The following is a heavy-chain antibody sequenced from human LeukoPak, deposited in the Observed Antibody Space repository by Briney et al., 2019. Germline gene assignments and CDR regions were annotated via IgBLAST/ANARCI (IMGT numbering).Heavy chain of an antibody. D-gene: IGHD1-26*01. Sequence: ASVKVSCKASGYTFTSYGISWVRQAPGQGLEWMGWISAYNGNTNYAQKLQGRVIMTTDTSTSTAYMELRSLRSDDTAVYYCARALVGATTHPFDYWGRGTLVTVSS. V-gene: IGHV1-18*01. J-gene: IGHJ4*02. CDR1: GYTFTSYG. CDR2: ISAYNGNT. CDR3: ARALVGATTHPFDY.